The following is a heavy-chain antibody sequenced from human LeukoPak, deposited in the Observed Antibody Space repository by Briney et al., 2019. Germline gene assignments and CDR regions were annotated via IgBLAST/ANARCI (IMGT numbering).Heavy chain of an antibody. CDR3: AKDMQSLIVGATGAAFDI. Sequence: GGSLRLSCAASGFTFSSYSMNWVRQAPGKGLEWVSSISSSSSYIYYADSVKGRFTISRDNAKNSLYLQMNSLRAEDTALYYCAKDMQSLIVGATGAAFDIWGQGTMVTVSS. CDR2: ISSSSSYI. J-gene: IGHJ3*02. V-gene: IGHV3-21*04. D-gene: IGHD1-26*01. CDR1: GFTFSSYS.